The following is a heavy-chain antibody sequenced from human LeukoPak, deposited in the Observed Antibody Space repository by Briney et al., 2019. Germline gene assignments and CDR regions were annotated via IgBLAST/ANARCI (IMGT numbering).Heavy chain of an antibody. CDR3: ARERGGSYYYFDY. Sequence: SQTLSLTCTVSGGSISSGDYYWSWIRQPPGKGLEWIGYIYYSGSTYYNPSLKSRVTISVDTSKNQFSLKLSSVTAADTAVYYCARERGGSYYYFDYWGQGTLVTVSS. J-gene: IGHJ4*02. CDR1: GGSISSGDYY. CDR2: IYYSGST. V-gene: IGHV4-30-4*08. D-gene: IGHD2-15*01.